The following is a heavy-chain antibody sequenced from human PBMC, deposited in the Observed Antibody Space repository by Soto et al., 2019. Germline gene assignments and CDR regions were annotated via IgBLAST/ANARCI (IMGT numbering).Heavy chain of an antibody. CDR3: ARASGAKLLAPHDY. Sequence: GGSLRLSCAASGFTFSSYSMNWVRQAPGKGLEWVSYISSSSSTIYYAASVKGRFTISRDNAKNSLYLQMNSLRDEDTAVYYCARASGAKLLAPHDYWGQGTLVTVSS. CDR1: GFTFSSYS. J-gene: IGHJ4*02. CDR2: ISSSSSTI. V-gene: IGHV3-48*02. D-gene: IGHD3-10*01.